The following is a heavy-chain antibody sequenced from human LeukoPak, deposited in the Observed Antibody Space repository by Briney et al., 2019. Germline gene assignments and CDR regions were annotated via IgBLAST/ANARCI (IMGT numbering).Heavy chain of an antibody. J-gene: IGHJ4*02. V-gene: IGHV3-23*01. D-gene: IGHD6-19*01. Sequence: GGSLRLSCAASGFTFSSYAMSWVRQAPGKGLEWVSAVSGSGGSTYYADSVKGRFTISRDNSKNTLYLQMNSLRAEDTAVYYCAKDLDSYSSGWNTLDYWGQGTLVTVSS. CDR2: VSGSGGST. CDR3: AKDLDSYSSGWNTLDY. CDR1: GFTFSSYA.